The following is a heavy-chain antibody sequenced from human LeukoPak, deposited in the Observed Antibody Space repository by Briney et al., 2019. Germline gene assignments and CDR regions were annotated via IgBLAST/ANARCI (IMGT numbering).Heavy chain of an antibody. D-gene: IGHD1-26*01. V-gene: IGHV1-46*01. J-gene: IGHJ4*02. CDR2: INPSGGST. CDR3: ARRELAGSTAYFDY. CDR1: GYTFTSYY. Sequence: KVSCXASGYTFTSYYIHWVRQAPGQGLEWMGIINPSGGSTNYAQDFQGRVTMTRDTSTSTVYMELSSLRSEDTAVYYCARRELAGSTAYFDYWGQGTLVTVSS.